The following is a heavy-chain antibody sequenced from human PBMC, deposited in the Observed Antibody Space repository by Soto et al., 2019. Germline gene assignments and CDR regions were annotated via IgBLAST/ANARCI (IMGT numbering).Heavy chain of an antibody. CDR2: LTGSGGST. Sequence: DVQLLESGGGLVQPGGSLRLSCAASGFTFSSYAMSWVRQAPGKGLAWVSSLTGSGGSTYYADSVKGRFTIPRDNSRDRRYLQMNSLRAEDTAVYYCTGGGTSGNYAFDIWGQGTLVTVSS. CDR3: TGGGTSGNYAFDI. J-gene: IGHJ3*02. D-gene: IGHD2-8*01. CDR1: GFTFSSYA. V-gene: IGHV3-23*01.